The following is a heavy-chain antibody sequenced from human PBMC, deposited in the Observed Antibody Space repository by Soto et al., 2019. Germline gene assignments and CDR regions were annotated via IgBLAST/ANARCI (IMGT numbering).Heavy chain of an antibody. CDR2: ISGSGGST. V-gene: IGHV3-23*04. Sequence: VQLVESGGGVVQPGGSLRLSCAASGFTFSSYAMSWVRQAPGKGLEWVSAISGSGGSTYYADSVKGRFTISRDNSKNTLYLQMNSLRAEDTAVYYCVKDGMHYYDSSGHGFDYWGQGTLVTVSS. CDR1: GFTFSSYA. D-gene: IGHD3-22*01. CDR3: VKDGMHYYDSSGHGFDY. J-gene: IGHJ4*02.